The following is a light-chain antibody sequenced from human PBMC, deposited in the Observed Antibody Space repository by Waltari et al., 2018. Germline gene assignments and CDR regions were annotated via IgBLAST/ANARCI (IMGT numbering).Light chain of an antibody. CDR1: QTIRTTY. Sequence: EIVLTQSPGTLSLSPGEGATLSCRTSQTIRTTYLAWYQQKPGQAPTLLISGTFTRATGIPDRFTGSGSGTHFSLTISSLEPEDFATYYCQQYDISPLTFGGGTKVEIK. V-gene: IGKV3-20*01. CDR3: QQYDISPLT. J-gene: IGKJ4*01. CDR2: GTF.